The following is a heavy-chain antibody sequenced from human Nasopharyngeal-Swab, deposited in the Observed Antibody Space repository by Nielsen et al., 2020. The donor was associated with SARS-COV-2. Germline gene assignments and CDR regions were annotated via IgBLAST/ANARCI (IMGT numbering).Heavy chain of an antibody. CDR2: IYYSGST. Sequence: SETLSLTCTASGGSISSYYWSWIRQPPGKGLEWIGYIYYSGSTNYNPSLKSRVTISVDTSKNQFSLKLSSVTAADTAVYYCARDQVYCSGGSCYPYNWFDPWGQGTLVTVSS. D-gene: IGHD2-15*01. CDR3: ARDQVYCSGGSCYPYNWFDP. V-gene: IGHV4-59*01. J-gene: IGHJ5*02. CDR1: GGSISSYY.